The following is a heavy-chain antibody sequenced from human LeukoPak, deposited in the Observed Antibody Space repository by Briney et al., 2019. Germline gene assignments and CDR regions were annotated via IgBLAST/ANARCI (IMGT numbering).Heavy chain of an antibody. CDR3: ARDHYGLTNAFDI. CDR1: GGSISSSSYY. D-gene: IGHD3-16*01. J-gene: IGHJ3*02. V-gene: IGHV4-39*07. CDR2: IYYSGST. Sequence: SETLSLTCTVSGGSISSSSYYWGWIRQPPGKGLEWIGSIYYSGSTYYNPSLKSRVTISVDTSKNQFSLKLSSVTAADTAVYYCARDHYGLTNAFDIWGQGTMVTVSS.